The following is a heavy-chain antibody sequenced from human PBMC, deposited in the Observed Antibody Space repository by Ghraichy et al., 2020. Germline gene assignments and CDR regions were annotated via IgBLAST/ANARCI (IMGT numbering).Heavy chain of an antibody. J-gene: IGHJ4*02. CDR3: ASRGYSGYDPFDY. D-gene: IGHD5-12*01. V-gene: IGHV4-30-4*01. CDR2: IYYSGST. CDR1: GGSISSGDYY. Sequence: SQTLSLTCTVSGGSISSGDYYWSWIRQPPGKGLEWIGYIYYSGSTYYNPSLKSRVTISVDTSKNQFSLKLSSVTAADTAVYYCASRGYSGYDPFDYWGQGTLVTVSS.